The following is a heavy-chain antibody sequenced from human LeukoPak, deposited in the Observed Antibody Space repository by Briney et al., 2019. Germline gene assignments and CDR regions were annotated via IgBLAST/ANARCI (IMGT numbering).Heavy chain of an antibody. CDR1: GVTFDDYA. V-gene: IGHV3-9*01. CDR3: AKDRGSYYDSSGYFGY. J-gene: IGHJ4*02. Sequence: PGRSLRLSCAASGVTFDDYAMHWVREAPGKGLEWVSGVSWNSGSIGYADSVKGRFTISRDNAKNSLYLQMNSLRAEDTALYYCAKDRGSYYDSSGYFGYWGQGTLVTVSS. CDR2: VSWNSGSI. D-gene: IGHD3-22*01.